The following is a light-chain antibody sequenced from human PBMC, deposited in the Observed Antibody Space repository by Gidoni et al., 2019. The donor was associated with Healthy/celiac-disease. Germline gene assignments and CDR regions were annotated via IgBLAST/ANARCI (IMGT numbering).Light chain of an antibody. J-gene: IGLJ3*02. CDR1: ALPKQY. V-gene: IGLV3-25*03. CDR3: QSADSSGGV. Sequence: SYELTRPPSVSVSPGQTARITCSGDALPKQYAYWYQQKPGQAPVLVIYKDSERPSGIPERFSGSSSGTTVTLTISGVQAEDEADYYCQSADSSGGVFGGGTKLTV. CDR2: KDS.